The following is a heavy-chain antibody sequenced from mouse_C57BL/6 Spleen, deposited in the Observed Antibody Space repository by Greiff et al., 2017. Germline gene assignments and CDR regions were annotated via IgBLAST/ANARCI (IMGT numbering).Heavy chain of an antibody. D-gene: IGHD2-4*01. Sequence: VQLQQPGAELVKPGASVKLSCKASGYTFTSYWMHWVKQRPGQGLEWIGMIHPNSGSTNYNEKFKSKATLTIDKSSSTAYMQLSSLTSEDSAVYYCAREIDYDWFAYWGQGTLVTVSA. V-gene: IGHV1-64*01. J-gene: IGHJ3*01. CDR1: GYTFTSYW. CDR2: IHPNSGST. CDR3: AREIDYDWFAY.